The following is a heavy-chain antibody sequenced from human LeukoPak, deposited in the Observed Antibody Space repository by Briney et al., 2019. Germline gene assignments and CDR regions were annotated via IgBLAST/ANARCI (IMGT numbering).Heavy chain of an antibody. CDR2: ISWNSGSI. J-gene: IGHJ2*01. Sequence: PGGSLRLSCAASGFTFDDYAMHWVRQAPGKGLEWVSGISWNSGSIGYADSVKGRFTISRDNAKNSLYLQMNSLRAEDTAVYYCARVIAVAAPSDLWGRGTLVTVSS. CDR3: ARVIAVAAPSDL. V-gene: IGHV3-9*01. D-gene: IGHD6-19*01. CDR1: GFTFDDYA.